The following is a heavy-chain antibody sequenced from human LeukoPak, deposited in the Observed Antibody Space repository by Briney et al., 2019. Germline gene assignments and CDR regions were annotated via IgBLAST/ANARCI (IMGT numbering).Heavy chain of an antibody. J-gene: IGHJ4*02. CDR1: GFTISSNF. CDR2: IYSDSGGTT. Sequence: PGESLRLSCAASGFTISSNFMTWVRQAPGKGLEWVSVIYSDSGGTTYYADSVKGRLTVSRDNSKNTLYLQMNSLRAEDTAMYHCARYETSRGSLDYWGQGTLVAVSS. D-gene: IGHD1-26*01. CDR3: ARYETSRGSLDY. V-gene: IGHV3-66*01.